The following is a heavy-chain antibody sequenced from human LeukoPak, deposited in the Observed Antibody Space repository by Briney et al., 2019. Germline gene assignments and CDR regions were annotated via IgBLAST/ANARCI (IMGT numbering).Heavy chain of an antibody. J-gene: IGHJ6*03. CDR2: VSDSGST. V-gene: IGHV4-59*11. Sequence: SETLSLTCTVSGGSISSHYWSWIRQPPGKGLEWIGYVSDSGSTNYNPSLKSRVTVSVDTSKDRFSLKLTSVTAADTAVYYCARTGSSWPLYYYYYMDVWGKGTTVTVSS. CDR3: ARTGSSWPLYYYYYMDV. CDR1: GGSISSHY. D-gene: IGHD6-13*01.